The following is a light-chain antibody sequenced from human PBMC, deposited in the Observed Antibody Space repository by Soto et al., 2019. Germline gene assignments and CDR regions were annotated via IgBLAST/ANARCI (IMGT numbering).Light chain of an antibody. V-gene: IGLV7-46*01. Sequence: QAVVTQEPSLTVSPGGTVTLTCGSSTGAVTSNHHPYWFQQKAGQAPRTLIYDTSNKQSWTPARFSGSLLGDKAALTLSGAQPEDEAQYYCLLSYNAARVVGGGTKLTV. CDR2: DTS. CDR3: LLSYNAARV. J-gene: IGLJ2*01. CDR1: TGAVTSNHH.